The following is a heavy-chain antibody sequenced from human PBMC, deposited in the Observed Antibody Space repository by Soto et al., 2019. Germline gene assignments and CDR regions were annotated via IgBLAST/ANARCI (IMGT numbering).Heavy chain of an antibody. V-gene: IGHV3-21*01. J-gene: IGHJ4*02. D-gene: IGHD6-13*01. CDR2: ISSSSSYI. CDR1: GVPFSNYS. Sequence: GGSLILPCTASGVPFSNYSMHLVRQAPGKGLEWVSSISSSSSYIYYADSVKGRFTISRDNAKNSLYLQMNSLRAEDTAVYYCAREYSSSLFAYWGQGTLVTVSS. CDR3: AREYSSSLFAY.